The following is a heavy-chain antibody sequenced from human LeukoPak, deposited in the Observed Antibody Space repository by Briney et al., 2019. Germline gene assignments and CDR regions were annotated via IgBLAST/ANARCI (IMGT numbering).Heavy chain of an antibody. CDR3: ARGTGVDY. J-gene: IGHJ4*02. CDR2: ISSSGSTM. D-gene: IGHD2-8*02. V-gene: IGHV3-48*03. Sequence: GGSLRLSRATSGFTFSSYEMNWVRQAPGGGLEWVSYISSSGSTMYYADSVKGRFTISRDNAKNSLYLQMNSLRAEDTAVYYCARGTGVDYWGQGTLVTVSS. CDR1: GFTFSSYE.